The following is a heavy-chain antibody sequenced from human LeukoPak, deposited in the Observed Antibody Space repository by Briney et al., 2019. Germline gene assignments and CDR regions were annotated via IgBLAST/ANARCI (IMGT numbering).Heavy chain of an antibody. CDR2: MNPNSGNT. Sequence: ASVKVSCKASGYTFTSYDINWVRQATGQGLEWMGWMNPNSGNTGDAQKFQGRVTMTRNTSISTAYMELSSLRSEDTAVYYCARVEKKRQRSTIFGVVSSLDYYYYYMDVWGKGTTVTVSS. CDR1: GYTFTSYD. V-gene: IGHV1-8*01. CDR3: ARVEKKRQRSTIFGVVSSLDYYYYYMDV. J-gene: IGHJ6*03. D-gene: IGHD3-3*01.